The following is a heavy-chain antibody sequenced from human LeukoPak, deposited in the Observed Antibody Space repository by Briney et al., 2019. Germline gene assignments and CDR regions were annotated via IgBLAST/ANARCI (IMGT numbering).Heavy chain of an antibody. CDR2: ISGSGDNT. J-gene: IGHJ4*02. Sequence: GGSLRLSCATSGYTFSTYAMSWVRQAPGKGLEWVSAISGSGDNTYYADSVKGRFTVSRDNSKNTLYVQMKSLRAEDTAVYYCAKDFVVVPGNVNYFDYWGQGTLVTVSS. V-gene: IGHV3-23*01. CDR3: AKDFVVVPGNVNYFDY. D-gene: IGHD2-21*02. CDR1: GYTFSTYA.